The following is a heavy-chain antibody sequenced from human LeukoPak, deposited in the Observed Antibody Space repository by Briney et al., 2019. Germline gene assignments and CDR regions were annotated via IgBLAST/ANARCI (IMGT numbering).Heavy chain of an antibody. CDR3: ARQGEEYYYYMDV. Sequence: GESLKTSCKGSGYSFTSYWIGWVRQMPGKGLEWMGIIYPGDSDTRYSPSFQGQVTISADKSISTAYLQWSSLKASDTAMYYCARQGEEYYYYMDVWGKGTTVTVSS. D-gene: IGHD3-16*01. CDR1: GYSFTSYW. J-gene: IGHJ6*03. CDR2: IYPGDSDT. V-gene: IGHV5-51*01.